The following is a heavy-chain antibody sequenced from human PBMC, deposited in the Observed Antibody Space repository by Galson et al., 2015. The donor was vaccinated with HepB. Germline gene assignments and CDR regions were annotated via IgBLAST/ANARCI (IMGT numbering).Heavy chain of an antibody. CDR2: INPNSGGT. J-gene: IGHJ4*02. CDR3: ARQTGYSYGQNYYFDY. V-gene: IGHV1-2*06. Sequence: SVKVSCKASGYTFTGYHMHWVRQAPGQGLEWMGRINPNSGGTNYAQKFQGRVTMTRDTSISTAYMELSRLRSDDTAVYYCARQTGYSYGQNYYFDYWGQGTLVTVSS. D-gene: IGHD5-18*01. CDR1: GYTFTGYH.